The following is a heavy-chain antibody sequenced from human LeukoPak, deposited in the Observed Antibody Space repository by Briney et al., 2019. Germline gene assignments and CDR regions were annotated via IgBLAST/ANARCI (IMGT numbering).Heavy chain of an antibody. Sequence: PSETLSLTCTVSGGSISSYFWSWIRQPPGMGLEWIGYVYYSGSPNYNPSLKSRVTISVDTSKNQFSLRLRSVTAADAAVYYCARVFDDYYDSSADPPLWFDPWGQGTLVTVSS. J-gene: IGHJ5*02. CDR2: VYYSGSP. D-gene: IGHD3-22*01. CDR1: GGSISSYF. V-gene: IGHV4-59*01. CDR3: ARVFDDYYDSSADPPLWFDP.